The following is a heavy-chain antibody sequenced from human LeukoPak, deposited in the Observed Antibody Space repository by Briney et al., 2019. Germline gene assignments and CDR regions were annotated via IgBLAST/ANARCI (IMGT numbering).Heavy chain of an antibody. CDR2: INHSGST. J-gene: IGHJ5*02. CDR1: GGSFSGYY. V-gene: IGHV4-34*01. CDR3: ARARACFAP. Sequence: SETLSLTCAVYGGSFSGYYWSWIRQPPGKGLEWIGEINHSGSTNYNPSLKSRVTISVDTSKNQFSLKLSSVTAADTAVYYCARARACFAPWGRGPLVTVSS.